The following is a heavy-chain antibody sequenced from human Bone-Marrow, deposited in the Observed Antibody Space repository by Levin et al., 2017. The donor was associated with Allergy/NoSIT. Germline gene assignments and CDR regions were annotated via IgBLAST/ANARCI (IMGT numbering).Heavy chain of an antibody. J-gene: IGHJ5*02. V-gene: IGHV5-51*01. Sequence: RGESLKISCKGSGYSFTSYWIGWVRQMPGKGLEWMGIIYPGDSDTRYSPSFQGQVTISADKSISTAYLQWSSLKASDTAMYYCARLITMVRGVIIAGNWFDPWGQGTLVTVSS. D-gene: IGHD3-10*01. CDR2: IYPGDSDT. CDR1: GYSFTSYW. CDR3: ARLITMVRGVIIAGNWFDP.